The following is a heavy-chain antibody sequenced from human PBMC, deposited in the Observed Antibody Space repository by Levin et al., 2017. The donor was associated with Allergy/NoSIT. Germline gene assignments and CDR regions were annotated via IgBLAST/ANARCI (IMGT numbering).Heavy chain of an antibody. Sequence: LSLPCAASGLPFSTHGMHWVRQAPGKGLEWVAVIWYDGSSQYYAGSVKGRFTISRDNSKNTLYLQMNSLRADDTAVYFCARGASSWFHFDSWGQGTLVTVSP. J-gene: IGHJ4*02. V-gene: IGHV3-33*01. CDR1: GLPFSTHG. D-gene: IGHD6-13*01. CDR3: ARGASSWFHFDS. CDR2: IWYDGSSQ.